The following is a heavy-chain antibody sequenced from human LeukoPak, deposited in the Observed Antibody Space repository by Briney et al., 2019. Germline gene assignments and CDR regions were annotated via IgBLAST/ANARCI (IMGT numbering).Heavy chain of an antibody. CDR3: ARDQSGYDVGGGDDAFDI. J-gene: IGHJ3*02. CDR2: IIPIFGTA. D-gene: IGHD5-12*01. V-gene: IGHV1-69*13. CDR1: GGTFNSYA. Sequence: SVKVSCKASGGTFNSYAISWVRQAPGQGLEWMGGIIPIFGTANYAQKFQGRVTITADESTSTAYMELSSLRSEDTAVYYCARDQSGYDVGGGDDAFDIWGQGTMVTVSS.